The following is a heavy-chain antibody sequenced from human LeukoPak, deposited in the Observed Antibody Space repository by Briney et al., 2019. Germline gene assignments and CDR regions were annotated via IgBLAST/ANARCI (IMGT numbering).Heavy chain of an antibody. CDR3: ARERGGYYYDSSGYSLGF. V-gene: IGHV1-18*01. CDR2: ISAYNGDT. D-gene: IGHD3-22*01. CDR1: GYIFAHNG. J-gene: IGHJ4*02. Sequence: ASVQVSCKTSGYIFAHNGISWVRQAPGQGPEWMGWISAYNGDTSYAQKFQGRVTMTRDTSTSTVYTELSSLRSEDTAVYYCARERGGYYYDSSGYSLGFWGQGTLVTVSS.